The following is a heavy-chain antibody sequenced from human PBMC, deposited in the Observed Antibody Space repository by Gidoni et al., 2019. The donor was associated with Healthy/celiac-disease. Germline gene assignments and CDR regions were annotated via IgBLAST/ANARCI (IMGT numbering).Heavy chain of an antibody. D-gene: IGHD6-13*01. Sequence: QVQLVESGGGVVQPGRSLRLSCAASGFTFSSYGMHWVRQAPGKGLEWVAVIWYDGSNKYYADSVKGRFTISRDNSKNTLYLQMNSLRAEDTAVYYCARGAAGPPFDYWGQGTLVTVSS. J-gene: IGHJ4*02. CDR3: ARGAAGPPFDY. CDR2: IWYDGSNK. CDR1: GFTFSSYG. V-gene: IGHV3-33*01.